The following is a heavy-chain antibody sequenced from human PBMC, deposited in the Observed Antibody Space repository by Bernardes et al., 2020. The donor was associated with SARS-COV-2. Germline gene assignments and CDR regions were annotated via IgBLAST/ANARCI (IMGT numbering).Heavy chain of an antibody. J-gene: IGHJ4*02. CDR3: ATNHPSGLYCSSTSCFYY. D-gene: IGHD2-2*01. CDR2: INPNSGGT. Sequence: ASVKDSCKASGYTFTGYYMHWVRQAPGQGLEWMGWINPNSGGTNYAQKFQGRVTMTRDTSISTAYMELSRLRSDDTAVYYCATNHPSGLYCSSTSCFYYWGQGTLVTVSS. CDR1: GYTFTGYY. V-gene: IGHV1-2*02.